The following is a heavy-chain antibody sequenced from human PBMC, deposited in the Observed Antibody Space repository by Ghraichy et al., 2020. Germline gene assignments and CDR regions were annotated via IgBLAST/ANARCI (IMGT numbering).Heavy chain of an antibody. D-gene: IGHD5-24*01. CDR1: GFSFSTYA. CDR3: ARDGGGFNSSPFDY. Sequence: GGSLRLSCAASGFSFSTYAMHWVRQRPGKGLEWVIVISYDGTNTYYADSAKGRFTISRDNSRNTLYLQMNSLRPEDTAVYYCARDGGGFNSSPFDYWGQGTLVTVSS. J-gene: IGHJ4*02. V-gene: IGHV3-30-3*01. CDR2: ISYDGTNT.